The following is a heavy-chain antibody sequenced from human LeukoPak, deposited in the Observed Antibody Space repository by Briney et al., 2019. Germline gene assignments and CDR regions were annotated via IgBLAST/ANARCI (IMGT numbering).Heavy chain of an antibody. D-gene: IGHD6-6*01. CDR1: GFTFSSYG. CDR2: IWYDGSNK. J-gene: IGHJ5*02. V-gene: IGHV3-33*01. CDR3: ARGSIAARGEGGWFDP. Sequence: HPGGSLTLSCAASGFTFSSYGMHWVRQAPGKGLEWVAVIWYDGSNKYYADSVKGRFTISRDNSKNTLYLQMNSLRAEDTAVYYCARGSIAARGEGGWFDPWGQGTLVTVSS.